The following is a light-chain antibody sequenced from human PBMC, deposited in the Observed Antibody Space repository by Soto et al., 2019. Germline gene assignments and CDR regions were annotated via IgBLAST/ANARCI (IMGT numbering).Light chain of an antibody. CDR2: GAS. J-gene: IGKJ2*01. CDR1: HSIAST. V-gene: IGKV3-15*01. CDR3: QQYYNWPT. Sequence: EIVMTQSPATLSVSPGERASLSCRASHSIASTLARYQQKPGQAPRLLIYGASTRATDIPARFSGSGSGTEFTLTISSLQSEDFAVYYCQQYYNWPTFGQGTKLEIK.